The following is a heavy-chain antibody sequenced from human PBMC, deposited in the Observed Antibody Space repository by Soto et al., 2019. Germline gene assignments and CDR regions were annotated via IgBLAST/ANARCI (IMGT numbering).Heavy chain of an antibody. D-gene: IGHD1-26*01. CDR1: GFSFSSYG. CDR2: ISYDGGNE. Sequence: PGGSLRRSCVACGFSFSSYGIHWVRQAPGKGLEWVALISYDGGNEKYTESVKDRFTISRDDSHNVAYLQMSSLRTEDTAMYYCAKDRYSGTYPTDCDYWGQGSRVIVSS. CDR3: AKDRYSGTYPTDCDY. J-gene: IGHJ4*02. V-gene: IGHV3-30*18.